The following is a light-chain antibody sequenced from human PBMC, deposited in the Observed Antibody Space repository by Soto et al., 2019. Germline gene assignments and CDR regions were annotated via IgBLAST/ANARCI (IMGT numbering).Light chain of an antibody. V-gene: IGLV2-14*03. CDR2: DVN. CDR3: TSWTTSTTMI. J-gene: IGLJ2*01. CDR1: RSDIGAYNF. Sequence: QSVLTQPASVSGSPGQSITISCTGTRSDIGAYNFVSWYQQHPGEVPKLILYDVNVRPSGVSNRFSGSKSGNTASLTISGLQAEDEADYYCTSWTTSTTMIFGGGTKLTVL.